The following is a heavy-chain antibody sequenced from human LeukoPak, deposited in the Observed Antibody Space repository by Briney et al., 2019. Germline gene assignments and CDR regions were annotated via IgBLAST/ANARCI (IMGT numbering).Heavy chain of an antibody. J-gene: IGHJ4*02. CDR1: GYTFTSYD. V-gene: IGHV1-8*01. CDR2: MNPNSGNT. CDR3: ARDLGEGIAAADEFQY. D-gene: IGHD6-13*01. Sequence: ASVKVSCKASGYTFTSYDINWVRQATGQGLEWMGWMNPNSGNTGYAQKFQGRVTMTRDTSISTAYMELSRLRSDDTAVYYCARDLGEGIAAADEFQYWGQGTLVTVSS.